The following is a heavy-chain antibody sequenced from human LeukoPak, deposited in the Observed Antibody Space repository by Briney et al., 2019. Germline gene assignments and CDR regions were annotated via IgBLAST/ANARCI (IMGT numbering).Heavy chain of an antibody. Sequence: SETLSLTCAVYGGSFSGYYWSWIRQPPGKGLEWIGEINHSGSTNYNPSLKSRVTISVDTSKYQFSLKLSSVAAADTAVYYCARGARYYDFWSGYGNWFDPWGQGTLVTVS. V-gene: IGHV4-34*01. CDR2: INHSGST. J-gene: IGHJ5*02. D-gene: IGHD3-3*01. CDR3: ARGARYYDFWSGYGNWFDP. CDR1: GGSFSGYY.